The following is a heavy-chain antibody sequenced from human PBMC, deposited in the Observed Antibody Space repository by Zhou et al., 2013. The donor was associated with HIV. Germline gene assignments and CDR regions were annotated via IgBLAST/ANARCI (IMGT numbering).Heavy chain of an antibody. J-gene: IGHJ4*02. CDR2: FDPEGRET. D-gene: IGHD3-10*01. CDR1: GYPLTDLL. CDR3: GRVLLDRSDY. V-gene: IGHV1-24*01. Sequence: QVHLIQSEAEVKKPGASVKVSCKVSGYPLTDLLIHWVRRAPGSGLEWMGRFDPEGRETTYTQKFQGRVTMTGDISTDTVYFEATSLTSDDTAVYYCGRVLLDRSDYWGQGTLVTVSS.